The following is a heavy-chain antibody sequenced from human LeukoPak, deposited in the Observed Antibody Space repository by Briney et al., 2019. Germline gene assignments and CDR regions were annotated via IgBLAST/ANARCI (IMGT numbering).Heavy chain of an antibody. CDR2: ILATGDT. CDR1: GDSMRKWC. CDR3: ASGGMAGRWPLNY. V-gene: IGHV4-4*07. Sequence: SETLSLTCAVSGDSMRKWCWSWIRQPAGKGLEWIGRILATGDTNYNPSLKSRVAMSVDTSKNYFSLNLTSVTAADTAVYYCASGGMAGRWPLNYWGRGTLVTVSS. D-gene: IGHD6-19*01. J-gene: IGHJ4*02.